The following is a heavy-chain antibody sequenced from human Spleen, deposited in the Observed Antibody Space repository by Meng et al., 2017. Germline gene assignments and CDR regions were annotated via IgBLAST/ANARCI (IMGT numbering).Heavy chain of an antibody. CDR1: GYTFPDYW. J-gene: IGHJ6*02. D-gene: IGHD2-2*01. Sequence: SVKVSCKASGYTFPDYWLHWVRQAPGQGLEWMGGIIPIFGTANYAQKFQGRVTITADKSTSTAYMELSSLRSEDTAVYYCARDNPLPYPLGGMDVWGQGTTVTVSS. V-gene: IGHV1-69*06. CDR3: ARDNPLPYPLGGMDV. CDR2: IIPIFGTA.